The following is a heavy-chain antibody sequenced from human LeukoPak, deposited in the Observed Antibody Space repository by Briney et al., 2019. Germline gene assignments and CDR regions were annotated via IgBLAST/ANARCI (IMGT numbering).Heavy chain of an antibody. CDR1: GFTFSSYA. V-gene: IGHV3-23*01. D-gene: IGHD3-16*01. J-gene: IGHJ4*02. CDR2: ISGSGGST. Sequence: GGSLRLSCAASGFTFSSYAMSWVRQAPGKGLEWVSGISGSGGSTFYADPVKGRFTISRDNSKNTLYLQMNSLRADDTAVYYCAKRSGGKSGFDYWGQGTLVTVSS. CDR3: AKRSGGKSGFDY.